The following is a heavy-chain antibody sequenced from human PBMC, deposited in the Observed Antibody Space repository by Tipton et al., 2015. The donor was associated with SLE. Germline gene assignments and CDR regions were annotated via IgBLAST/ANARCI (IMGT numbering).Heavy chain of an antibody. J-gene: IGHJ3*02. CDR2: IYFSGST. Sequence: TLSLTCTVIGGSIISSDYYWGWIRQPPGKGLEWIGSIYFSGSTYYNLSLKSRVTISVDTSKNDLSLRLNSVTAADTAVYYCARDRSLYYHFWSGYYNAFDIWGQGTMVTVSS. CDR1: GGSIISSDYY. CDR3: ARDRSLYYHFWSGYYNAFDI. V-gene: IGHV4-39*02. D-gene: IGHD3-3*01.